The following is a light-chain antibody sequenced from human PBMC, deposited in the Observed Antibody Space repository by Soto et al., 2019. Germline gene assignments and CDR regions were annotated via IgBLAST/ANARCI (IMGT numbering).Light chain of an antibody. CDR2: GAS. V-gene: IGKV3-15*01. CDR1: QSVSSN. CDR3: QQYIRWPLT. J-gene: IGKJ4*01. Sequence: EIVMTQSPATLSVSPGERATLSCRASQSVSSNLAWYQQKPGQAPSLLIYGASTRATGTPARFRGSGSGTEFTLTISSLQSEDFAVYYCQQYIRWPLTFGGGTKVEIK.